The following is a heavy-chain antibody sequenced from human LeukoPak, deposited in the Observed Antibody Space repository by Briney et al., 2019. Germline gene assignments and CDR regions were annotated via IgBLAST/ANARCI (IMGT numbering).Heavy chain of an antibody. CDR2: MNSDGSST. Sequence: PGGSLRLSCAASGFTFRSYWMHWVRQAPGKGLVWVSRMNSDGSSTNYADSVKGRFTISRDNAKNTLYLQMNSLRAEDTAVYYCARHSAGYTTFFDYWGQGTLVTVSS. CDR1: GFTFRSYW. J-gene: IGHJ4*02. D-gene: IGHD5-24*01. CDR3: ARHSAGYTTFFDY. V-gene: IGHV3-74*01.